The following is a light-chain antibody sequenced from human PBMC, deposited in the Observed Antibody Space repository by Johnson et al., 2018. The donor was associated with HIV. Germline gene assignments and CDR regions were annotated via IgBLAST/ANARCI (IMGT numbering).Light chain of an antibody. Sequence: QSALTQPPSVSAAPGQRVNISCSGHSSNIENYFVSWYQQLPGAAPRLLIYEDYKRPSGLPDRFSGSKSGASATLGITGLQNGDEDDYYCGTWDSSLSTYVFGTGTKFTVL. J-gene: IGLJ1*01. V-gene: IGLV1-51*02. CDR1: SSNIENYF. CDR2: EDY. CDR3: GTWDSSLSTYV.